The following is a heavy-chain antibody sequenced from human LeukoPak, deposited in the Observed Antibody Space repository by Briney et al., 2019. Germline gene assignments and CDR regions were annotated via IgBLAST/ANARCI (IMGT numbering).Heavy chain of an antibody. Sequence: GGSLRLSCAASGFTFSSYSMNWVRQAPGKGLEWVSSISSSSSYIYYADSVKGRFTISRDNAKNSLYLQMNSLRAEDTAVYYCARPVTTVVTGMFDYWGQGTLVTVSS. CDR2: ISSSSSYI. D-gene: IGHD4-23*01. J-gene: IGHJ4*02. V-gene: IGHV3-21*01. CDR1: GFTFSSYS. CDR3: ARPVTTVVTGMFDY.